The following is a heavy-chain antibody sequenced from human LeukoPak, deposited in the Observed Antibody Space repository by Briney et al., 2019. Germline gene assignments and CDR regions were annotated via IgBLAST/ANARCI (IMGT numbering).Heavy chain of an antibody. CDR2: IQGDGSNT. V-gene: IGHV3-74*01. CDR3: ARGTSAGGPISPFDF. Sequence: PGGSLRLSCVASGFTFSKNWMHWVRQAPGKGLVWVSRIQGDGSNTNYADSVRGRFSTSRDNAKNTVYLQMNSLGAEDTAIYYCARGTSAGGPISPFDFWGQRTVVTVSS. J-gene: IGHJ4*02. CDR1: GFTFSKNW. D-gene: IGHD6-13*01.